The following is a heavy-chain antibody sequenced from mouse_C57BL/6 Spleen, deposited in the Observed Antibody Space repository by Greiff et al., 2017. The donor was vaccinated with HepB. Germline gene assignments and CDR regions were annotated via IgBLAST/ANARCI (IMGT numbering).Heavy chain of an antibody. CDR1: GFTFSSYA. V-gene: IGHV5-9-1*02. D-gene: IGHD4-1*01. Sequence: VESGEGLVKPGGSLKLSCAASGFTFSSYAMSWVRQTPEKRLEWVAYISRGGDYIYYADTVKGRFTISRDNARNTLYLQMSSLKSEDTAMYYCTLTGTDGFAYWGQGTLVTVSA. J-gene: IGHJ3*01. CDR3: TLTGTDGFAY. CDR2: ISRGGDYI.